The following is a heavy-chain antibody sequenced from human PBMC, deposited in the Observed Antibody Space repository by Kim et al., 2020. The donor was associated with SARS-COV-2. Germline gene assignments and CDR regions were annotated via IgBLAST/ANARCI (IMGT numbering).Heavy chain of an antibody. D-gene: IGHD3-22*01. CDR3: ARHTWQDVVETGFDS. V-gene: IGHV4-39*01. CDR1: GASITTSSHH. Sequence: SETLSLTCTVSGASITTSSHHWGWIRQPPGKGLEWIGSRSYSGATYYNSSLKSRVTISVDTSKNQVSLNVNSVTAADTATYYCARHTWQDVVETGFDSWGQGTVVTVSA. CDR2: RSYSGAT. J-gene: IGHJ5*01.